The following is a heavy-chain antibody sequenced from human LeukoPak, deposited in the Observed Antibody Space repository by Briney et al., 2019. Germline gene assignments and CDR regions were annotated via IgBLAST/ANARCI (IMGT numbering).Heavy chain of an antibody. D-gene: IGHD4-17*01. CDR1: GGSFSGYY. CDR3: ARVPVTTGVVDY. V-gene: IGHV4-34*01. CDR2: INHSGST. Sequence: SETLSLTCAVYGGSFSGYYWSWIRQPPGKGLEWIGEINHSGSTNYNPSLKSRVTISVDTSKNQFSLKLSSVTAADTAVYYCARVPVTTGVVDYWGQGTLVTVSS. J-gene: IGHJ4*02.